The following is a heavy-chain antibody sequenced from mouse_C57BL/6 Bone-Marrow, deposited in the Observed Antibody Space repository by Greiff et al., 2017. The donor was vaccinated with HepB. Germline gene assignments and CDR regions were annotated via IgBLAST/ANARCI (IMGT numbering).Heavy chain of an antibody. CDR3: ARSTPSTVVELDY. V-gene: IGHV3-8*01. CDR2: ISYSGST. Sequence: VQLKQSGPGLAKPSQTLSLTCSVTGYSITSDYWNWIRKFPGNKLEYMGYISYSGSTYYNPSLKSRISITRDTSKNQYYLQLNSVTTEDTATYYCARSTPSTVVELDYWGQGTSVTVSS. CDR1: GYSITSDY. J-gene: IGHJ4*01. D-gene: IGHD1-1*01.